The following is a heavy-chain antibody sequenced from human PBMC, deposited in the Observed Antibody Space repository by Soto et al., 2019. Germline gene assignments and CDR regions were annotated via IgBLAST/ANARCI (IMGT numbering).Heavy chain of an antibody. CDR3: ASFPGRVDY. V-gene: IGHV4-59*01. CDR1: GGSISSYY. J-gene: IGHJ4*02. Sequence: SLTCTVSGGSISSYYWSWIRQPPGKGLEWIGYIYYSGSTNYNPSLKSRVTISVDTSKNQFSLKLSSVTAADTAVYYCASFPGRVDYWGQGTLVTVSS. CDR2: IYYSGST.